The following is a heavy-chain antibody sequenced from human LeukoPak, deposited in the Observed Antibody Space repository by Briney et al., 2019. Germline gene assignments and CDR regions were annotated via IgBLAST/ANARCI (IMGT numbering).Heavy chain of an antibody. D-gene: IGHD1-26*01. V-gene: IGHV1-2*02. CDR3: ARDLLEVGATTNRDY. J-gene: IGHJ4*02. CDR1: GYTFTGYY. CDR2: INPNSGGT. Sequence: GASVKVSCKASGYTFTGYYMHWVRQAPGQGLEWMGWINPNSGGTNYAQKFQGRVTMTRDTSISTAYMELSRLRSDDTAVYYCARDLLEVGATTNRDYWGQGTLVTVSS.